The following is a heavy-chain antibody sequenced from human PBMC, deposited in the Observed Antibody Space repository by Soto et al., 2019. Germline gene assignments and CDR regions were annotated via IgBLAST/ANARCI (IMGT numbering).Heavy chain of an antibody. CDR2: IYSDGTT. Sequence: PSETLSLTCTVSGGSISGYYWSWVRQPAGKGLEWVGRIYSDGTTNYSPSLKSRVTMSLDTSKDQFSLHLNSVTAADTAVYYCSRVGCSNSKCYPRGMAVWGKGTTVTVSS. V-gene: IGHV4-4*07. J-gene: IGHJ6*04. D-gene: IGHD2-2*01. CDR3: SRVGCSNSKCYPRGMAV. CDR1: GGSISGYY.